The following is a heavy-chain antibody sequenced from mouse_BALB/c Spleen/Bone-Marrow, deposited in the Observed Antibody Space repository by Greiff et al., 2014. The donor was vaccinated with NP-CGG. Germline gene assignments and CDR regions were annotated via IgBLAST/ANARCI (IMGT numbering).Heavy chain of an antibody. CDR1: GFTFSSYG. CDR2: ISSGGSNT. CDR3: ARHQRYYAMDY. J-gene: IGHJ4*01. Sequence: EVQLQQSGGDLVKPGGSLKLSCAASGFTFSSYGMSWGRQTPDKRLEWVATISSGGSNTYYPDSVKGRFTISGDNAKSTLYLQMSSLKSEDTAMYYCARHQRYYAMDYWGQGTSVTVSS. V-gene: IGHV5-6*01.